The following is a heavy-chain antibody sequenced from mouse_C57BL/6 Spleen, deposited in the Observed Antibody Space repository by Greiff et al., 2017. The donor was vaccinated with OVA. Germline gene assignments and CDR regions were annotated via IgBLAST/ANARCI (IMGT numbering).Heavy chain of an antibody. CDR2: IDPSDSET. V-gene: IGHV1-52*01. Sequence: VQLQQPGAELVRPGSSVKLSCKASGYTFTSYWMHWVKQRPIQGLEWIGNIDPSDSETHYNQKFKDKATLTVDKSSSTAYMQLSSLTSEDSAVYYCARERSSGYGFAYWGQGTLVTVSA. D-gene: IGHD3-2*02. CDR3: ARERSSGYGFAY. J-gene: IGHJ3*01. CDR1: GYTFTSYW.